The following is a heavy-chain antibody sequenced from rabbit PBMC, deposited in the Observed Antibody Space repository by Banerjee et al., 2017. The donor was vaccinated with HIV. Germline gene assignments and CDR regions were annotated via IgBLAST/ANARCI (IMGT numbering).Heavy chain of an antibody. D-gene: IGHD8-1*01. V-gene: IGHV1S40*01. J-gene: IGHJ3*01. Sequence: QSLEESGGDLVKPGASLTLTCTASGFSFSTSYYMCWVRQAPGKGLEWIACIYTGSIGRTGYASWAKGRFTISKSTSLNTVDLKMTSLTAADTATYFCVRDAGSNYYSRLDLWGPGTLVT. CDR1: GFSFSTSYY. CDR3: VRDAGSNYYSRLDL. CDR2: IYTGSIGRT.